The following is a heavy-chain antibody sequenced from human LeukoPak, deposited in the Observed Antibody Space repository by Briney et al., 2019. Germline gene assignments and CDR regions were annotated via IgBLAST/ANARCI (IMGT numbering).Heavy chain of an antibody. CDR2: IKPDGREK. Sequence: GGSLRLSCAASGFTISTYWMIWVRHAPGKGLECVANIKPDGREKNYVDSVKGRFTVSRDNSRNSLFLQMNNLRAEDTAVYYCASGQGWHFDLWGRGPLATVPS. V-gene: IGHV3-7*01. CDR1: GFTISTYW. J-gene: IGHJ2*01. CDR3: ASGQGWHFDL.